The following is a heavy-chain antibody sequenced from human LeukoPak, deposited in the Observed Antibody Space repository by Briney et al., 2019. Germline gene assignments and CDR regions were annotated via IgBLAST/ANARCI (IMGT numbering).Heavy chain of an antibody. D-gene: IGHD6-19*01. Sequence: SETLSLTCAVSGYSISSGYYWGWIRQPPGKGLEWIGSIYHSGSTYYNPSLKSRVTISVDTSKNQFSPKLSSVTAADTAVYYCARSKMAVAAPFDYWGQGTLVTVSS. CDR2: IYHSGST. J-gene: IGHJ4*02. CDR1: GYSISSGYY. V-gene: IGHV4-38-2*01. CDR3: ARSKMAVAAPFDY.